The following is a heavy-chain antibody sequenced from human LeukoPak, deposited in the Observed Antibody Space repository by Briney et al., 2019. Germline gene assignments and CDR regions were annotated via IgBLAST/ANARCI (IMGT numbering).Heavy chain of an antibody. V-gene: IGHV1-69*13. CDR3: ARGPYYYDSSGYSSYFDY. J-gene: IGHJ4*02. CDR2: IIPIFGTA. D-gene: IGHD3-22*01. Sequence: GVSVKVSCKASGGTFSSYAISWVRQAPGQGLEWMGGIIPIFGTANYAQKFRGRVTITADESTSTAYMELSSLRSEDTAVYYCARGPYYYDSSGYSSYFDYWGQGTLVTVSS. CDR1: GGTFSSYA.